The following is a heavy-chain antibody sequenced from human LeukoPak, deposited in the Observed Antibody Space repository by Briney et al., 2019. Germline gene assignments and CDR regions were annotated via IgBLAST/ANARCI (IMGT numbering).Heavy chain of an antibody. J-gene: IGHJ4*02. V-gene: IGHV4-39*07. D-gene: IGHD1-7*01. Sequence: PSETLSLTCTVSGGSISSSSYYWGWIRQPPGKGLEWIGSIYYSGSTYYNPSPQSRVTISVDTSKNQFSLKLSSVTAADTAVYYCARARNNWNYFLDYWGQGTLVTVSS. CDR1: GGSISSSSYY. CDR2: IYYSGST. CDR3: ARARNNWNYFLDY.